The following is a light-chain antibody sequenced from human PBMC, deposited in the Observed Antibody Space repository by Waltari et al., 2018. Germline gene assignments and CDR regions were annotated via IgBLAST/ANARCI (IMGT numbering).Light chain of an antibody. V-gene: IGLV3-21*01. CDR3: QVWESYGDHLVV. CDR1: NIGSKN. Sequence: SYVLTQPPPVSVAPGKTARITCGGSNIGSKNVNWNQQKPGQAPVLVIYYDSDRPSGIPERFSGSNSGNTATLTISRVEAGDEADYYCQVWESYGDHLVVFGGGTNLTVV. CDR2: YDS. J-gene: IGLJ2*01.